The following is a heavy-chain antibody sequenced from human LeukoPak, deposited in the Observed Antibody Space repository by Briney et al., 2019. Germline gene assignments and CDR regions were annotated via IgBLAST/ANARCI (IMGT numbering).Heavy chain of an antibody. V-gene: IGHV1-2*02. CDR1: GYTFTGYY. CDR2: INPISGGT. D-gene: IGHD2-15*01. Sequence: ASVKVSCKASGYTFTGYYMHWVRQAPGQGLEWMGWINPISGGTNYAQKLQGRVTMTRDTSISTAYMELSRLRSDDTAVYYCARDAKVVAEENYYYYGMDVWGQGTTVTDSS. J-gene: IGHJ6*02. CDR3: ARDAKVVAEENYYYYGMDV.